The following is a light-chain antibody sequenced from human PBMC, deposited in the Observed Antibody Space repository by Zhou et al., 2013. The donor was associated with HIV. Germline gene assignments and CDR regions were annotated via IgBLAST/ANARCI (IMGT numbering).Light chain of an antibody. CDR2: GAS. V-gene: IGKV1D-16*01. CDR3: QHYKSYPIT. J-gene: IGKJ5*01. CDR1: QAISSW. Sequence: DIQMTQSPSYISASVGDRVTITCRASQAISSWLAWYQQKPGKAPMLLLYGASTLQDGVPSRFSGSGSGTDFTLTITSLQPEDFATYYCQHYKSYPITFGQGTRLEIK.